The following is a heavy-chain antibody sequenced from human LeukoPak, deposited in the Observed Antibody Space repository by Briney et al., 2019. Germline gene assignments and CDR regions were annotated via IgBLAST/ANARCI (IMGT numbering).Heavy chain of an antibody. V-gene: IGHV4-39*07. D-gene: IGHD4-11*01. CDR1: GGSISSSSYY. Sequence: SETLSPTCTVSGGSISSSSYYWGWIRQPPGKGLEWIGSIYYSGSTYYNPSLKSRVTISVDTSKNQFSLKLSSVTAADTAVYYCARESYSNYVWFDPWGQGILVTVSS. J-gene: IGHJ5*02. CDR2: IYYSGST. CDR3: ARESYSNYVWFDP.